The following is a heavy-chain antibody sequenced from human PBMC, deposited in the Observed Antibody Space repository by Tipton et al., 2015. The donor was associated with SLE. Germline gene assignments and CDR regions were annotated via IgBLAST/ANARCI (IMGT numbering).Heavy chain of an antibody. J-gene: IGHJ6*04. CDR3: ARLHFIFAGIDV. Sequence: TLSLTCSVSGGSISSFYWSWIRQTPGKRLEWIGYIYHLGSTEYNPSLESRVTILVDTSKNQFSLRLTSVTAADTAVYYCARLHFIFAGIDVWGKGTAVTVSS. CDR2: IYHLGST. D-gene: IGHD3-3*01. CDR1: GGSISSFY. V-gene: IGHV4-59*12.